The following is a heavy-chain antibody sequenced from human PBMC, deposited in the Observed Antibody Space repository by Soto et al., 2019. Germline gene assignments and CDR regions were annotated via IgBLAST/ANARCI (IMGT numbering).Heavy chain of an antibody. Sequence: QVQLVESGGGVVQPGRSLRLSCAASGFIVSTYALHWVRQAPGKGLQWVAVILYDGSNKYYADSVKGRFTISRDISKNTVYLQMNTLRTEDTALYHCARDATTMDVWGQGTTVTVSS. J-gene: IGHJ6*02. CDR3: ARDATTMDV. CDR1: GFIVSTYA. V-gene: IGHV3-30-3*01. D-gene: IGHD5-12*01. CDR2: ILYDGSNK.